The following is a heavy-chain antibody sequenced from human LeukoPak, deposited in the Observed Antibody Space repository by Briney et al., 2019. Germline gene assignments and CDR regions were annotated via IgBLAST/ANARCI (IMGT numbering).Heavy chain of an antibody. CDR3: ARGRVGTPYNWFDP. V-gene: IGHV4-30-2*01. CDR1: GGSISSGGYY. Sequence: SETLSLTCTVSGGSISSGGYYWSWIRQPPGKGLEWIGYIYHSGSTYYNPSLKSRVTISVDTSKNQFSLKLSSVTAADTAVYYCARGRVGTPYNWFDPWGQGTLVTVSS. D-gene: IGHD2-2*01. CDR2: IYHSGST. J-gene: IGHJ5*02.